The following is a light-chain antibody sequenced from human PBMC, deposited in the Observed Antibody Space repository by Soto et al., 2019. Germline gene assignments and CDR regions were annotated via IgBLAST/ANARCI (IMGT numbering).Light chain of an antibody. CDR1: QSVGSN. V-gene: IGKV3-15*01. CDR2: RAS. J-gene: IGKJ2*01. Sequence: EIVMTQSPATLSVSPGERATLSCRASQSVGSNLAWYQQKPGQAPRLLIYRASARATGIPVRFSGSGSGTEFTLTISSLQSEDFAVYYCQQYNNWLMYTFGQGTKLEI. CDR3: QQYNNWLMYT.